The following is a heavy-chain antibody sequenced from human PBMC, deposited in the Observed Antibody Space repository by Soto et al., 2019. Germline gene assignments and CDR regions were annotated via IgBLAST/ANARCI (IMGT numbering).Heavy chain of an antibody. CDR3: VRDRNTAMEHSSPYYFGMDV. Sequence: SRKVPCQDSGYTFTSDGISWVRQAPGQGLEWMGWINTYNGNRKHEQKVKGRVTVTTDASTRTAYVELRSLRSDGTAVYFCVRDRNTAMEHSSPYYFGMDVGGQ. CDR2: INTYNGNR. V-gene: IGHV1-18*01. J-gene: IGHJ6*02. CDR1: GYTFTSDG. D-gene: IGHD5-18*01.